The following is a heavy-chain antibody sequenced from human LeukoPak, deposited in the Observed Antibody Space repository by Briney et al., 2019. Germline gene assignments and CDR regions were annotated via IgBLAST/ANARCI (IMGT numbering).Heavy chain of an antibody. CDR1: GGSISSYS. CDR2: IYDTGST. V-gene: IGHV4-59*08. J-gene: IGHJ5*02. CDR3: ARGGWYTWFDP. Sequence: SETLSLICTVSGGSISSYSWSWIRQPPGKGLEWIGYIYDTGSTNYNPSLKSRVTTSVDTSKNQFSLKLSSVTAAGTAVYYCARGGWYTWFDPWGQGTLVTVSS. D-gene: IGHD6-19*01.